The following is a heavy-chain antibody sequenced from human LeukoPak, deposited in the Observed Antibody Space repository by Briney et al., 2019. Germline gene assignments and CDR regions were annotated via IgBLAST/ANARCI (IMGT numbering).Heavy chain of an antibody. Sequence: QPGGSLRLSCAASGFTFSSYEMNWVRQAPGKGLEWVSYISSSGSTIYYADSVKGRFTISRDNAKNSLYLQMNSLRAEDTAVYYCARQHILTGSYASDFDYWGQGTLVTVSS. CDR3: ARQHILTGSYASDFDY. CDR2: ISSSGSTI. D-gene: IGHD3-9*01. J-gene: IGHJ4*02. CDR1: GFTFSSYE. V-gene: IGHV3-48*03.